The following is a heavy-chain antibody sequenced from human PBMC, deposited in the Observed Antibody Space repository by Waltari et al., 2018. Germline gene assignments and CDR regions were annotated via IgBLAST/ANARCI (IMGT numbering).Heavy chain of an antibody. V-gene: IGHV3-74*01. CDR1: GFIISNYW. Sequence: EVQLVESGGGSVQPGGSLRLSCVASGFIISNYWMHWVRQAPGKGLVWVSRIKNDGSITTYAGSVSGRVAISRDNAKNTVYLQMNSLRIEDTAMYYCAKSDWFDPWGQGTLVTVSS. CDR3: AKSDWFDP. CDR2: IKNDGSIT. J-gene: IGHJ5*02.